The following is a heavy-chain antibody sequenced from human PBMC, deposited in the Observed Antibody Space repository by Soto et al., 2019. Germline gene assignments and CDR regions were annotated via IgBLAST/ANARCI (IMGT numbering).Heavy chain of an antibody. Sequence: GGSLRLSCAASGFTFSSYAMSWVRQAPGKGLEWVSAISGSGGSTYYADSVKGRFTISRDNSKNTLYLQMNSLGAEDTAVYYCAKDWDSSSWYLFAYWGQGTLVTVSS. D-gene: IGHD6-13*01. CDR3: AKDWDSSSWYLFAY. V-gene: IGHV3-23*01. CDR2: ISGSGGST. CDR1: GFTFSSYA. J-gene: IGHJ4*02.